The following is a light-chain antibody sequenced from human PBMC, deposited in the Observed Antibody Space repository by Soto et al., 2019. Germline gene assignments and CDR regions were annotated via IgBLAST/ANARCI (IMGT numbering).Light chain of an antibody. CDR3: QQYNNWPLT. J-gene: IGKJ4*01. V-gene: IGKV3-15*01. CDR1: QSVSSY. Sequence: EIVLTHSPATLSVFPGERATLSCRASQSVSSYSAWYQQKPGQAPRLLIYDASNRATGIPARFSGSGSGTEFTLTISSLQSEDFAVYYCQQYNNWPLTFGGGTKVDIK. CDR2: DAS.